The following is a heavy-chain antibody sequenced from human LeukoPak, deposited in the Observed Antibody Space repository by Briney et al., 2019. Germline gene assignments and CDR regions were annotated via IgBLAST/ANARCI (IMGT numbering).Heavy chain of an antibody. CDR2: ISYDGSNK. CDR1: GFTFSSYA. J-gene: IGHJ4*02. Sequence: PGGSLRLSCAASGFTFSSYAMHWVRQAPGKGLEWVAVISYDGSNKYYADSVKGRFTISRANSKNTLYLQMNSLRAEDTAVYYCARELGYSGYERSFDYWGQGTLVTVSS. D-gene: IGHD5-12*01. V-gene: IGHV3-30-3*01. CDR3: ARELGYSGYERSFDY.